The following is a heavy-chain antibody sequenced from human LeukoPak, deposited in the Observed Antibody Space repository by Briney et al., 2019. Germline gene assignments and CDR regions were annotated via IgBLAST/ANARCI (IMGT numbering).Heavy chain of an antibody. J-gene: IGHJ4*02. CDR1: GGSISSYY. D-gene: IGHD1-26*01. CDR3: ARVGSRSGSVDY. V-gene: IGHV4-59*01. CDR2: IYYSGST. Sequence: PSETLSLTCTVSGGSISSYYWSWIRQPPGKGLEWIGYIYYSGSTNYNPSLKSRVTISVDTSKNQFSLKLSSVTAADTAVYYCARVGSRSGSVDYWGQGTLVTVSS.